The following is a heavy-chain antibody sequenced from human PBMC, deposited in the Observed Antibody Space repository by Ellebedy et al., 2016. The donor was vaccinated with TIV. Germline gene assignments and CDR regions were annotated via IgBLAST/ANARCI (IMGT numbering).Heavy chain of an antibody. Sequence: GGSLRLSXAASGFTFSSYSMNWVRQAPGKGLEWVSYISSSSSTIYYADSVKGRFTISRDNAKNSLYLQMNSLRAEDTAVYYCARGVDRWLQIPVFDYWGQGTLVTVSS. CDR2: ISSSSSTI. D-gene: IGHD5-24*01. J-gene: IGHJ4*02. CDR3: ARGVDRWLQIPVFDY. V-gene: IGHV3-48*04. CDR1: GFTFSSYS.